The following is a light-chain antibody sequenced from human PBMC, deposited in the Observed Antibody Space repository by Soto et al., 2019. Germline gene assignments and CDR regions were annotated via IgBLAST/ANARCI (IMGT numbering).Light chain of an antibody. V-gene: IGKV3-15*01. CDR2: GAS. Sequence: EIVMTQSPATLSVSPGDRATLSCRASQSVSSNLAWYHQQPGQAPRLLIYGASTRITGAPARFTGSGSGTEFTLTISSLQSEDFAVYYCHQYNNWPVTFGGGTKVEIK. CDR1: QSVSSN. CDR3: HQYNNWPVT. J-gene: IGKJ4*02.